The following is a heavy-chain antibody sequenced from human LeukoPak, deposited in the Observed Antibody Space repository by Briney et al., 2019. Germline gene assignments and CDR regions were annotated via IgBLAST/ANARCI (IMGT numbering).Heavy chain of an antibody. V-gene: IGHV3-7*01. CDR2: IKKDGREK. CDR1: GFTFSNYW. CDR3: VRDVSDENDSASRMHLDS. D-gene: IGHD2-15*01. J-gene: IGHJ4*02. Sequence: GGSLRLSCAASGFTFSNYWMTWVRQAPGKGLEWVANIKKDGREKHYVDSVKGRFAISRDNARNSLFLQTNSLRAEDTAVYYCVRDVSDENDSASRMHLDSWGQGTLVSVSS.